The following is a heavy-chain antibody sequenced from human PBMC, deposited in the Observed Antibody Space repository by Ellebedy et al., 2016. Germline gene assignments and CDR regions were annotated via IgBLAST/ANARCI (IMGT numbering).Heavy chain of an antibody. V-gene: IGHV3-23*01. J-gene: IGHJ4*02. D-gene: IGHD3-10*01. Sequence: GESLKISCAASGLTFSNYAMSWVRQAPGKGLEWVSVISGSGGNTYYADSVRGRFTISRDNSKSTLYLQMNSLRGEDTALYYCAKDFTGSGRFFDCWGQGTLVAVSS. CDR2: ISGSGGNT. CDR3: AKDFTGSGRFFDC. CDR1: GLTFSNYA.